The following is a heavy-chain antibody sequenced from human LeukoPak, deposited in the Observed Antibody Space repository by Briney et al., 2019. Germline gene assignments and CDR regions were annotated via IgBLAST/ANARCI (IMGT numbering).Heavy chain of an antibody. CDR1: GFTFSSYS. J-gene: IGHJ4*02. V-gene: IGHV3-53*04. CDR2: IYSGGST. CDR3: ARDLYGVNLFDY. Sequence: GGSLRLSCAASGFTFSSYSMSWVRQPPGKGLEWVSVIYSGGSTYYADSAKGRFTISRHDSRDTLYLQMNSLRVEDTAVYYCARDLYGVNLFDYWGQGTLVTVSS. D-gene: IGHD4-17*01.